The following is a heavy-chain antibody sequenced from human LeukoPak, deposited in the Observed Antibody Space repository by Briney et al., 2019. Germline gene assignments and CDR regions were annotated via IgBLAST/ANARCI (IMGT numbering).Heavy chain of an antibody. Sequence: PSETLSLTCAVYGGSFSGYYWSWIRQPPGKGLEWVGEIHHSGSTNYNPSLKSRVTISVDTSKNQFSLKLSSVTAADTAVYYCARGVVVVPAAISNFDYWSQGTLVTVSS. J-gene: IGHJ4*02. D-gene: IGHD2-2*01. CDR2: IHHSGST. CDR1: GGSFSGYY. CDR3: ARGVVVVPAAISNFDY. V-gene: IGHV4-34*01.